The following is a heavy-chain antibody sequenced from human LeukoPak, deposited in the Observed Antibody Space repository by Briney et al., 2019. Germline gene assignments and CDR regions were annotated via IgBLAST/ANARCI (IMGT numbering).Heavy chain of an antibody. CDR1: GGTFSSYA. Sequence: ASVKVSCKASGGTFSSYAISWVRQAPGQGLEWMGGIIPIFGTANYAQKFQDRVTITTDESTSTAYMELSSLRSEDTAVYYCARGRSSTNYYFDYWGQGTLVTVSS. D-gene: IGHD2-2*01. J-gene: IGHJ4*02. CDR3: ARGRSSTNYYFDY. V-gene: IGHV1-69*05. CDR2: IIPIFGTA.